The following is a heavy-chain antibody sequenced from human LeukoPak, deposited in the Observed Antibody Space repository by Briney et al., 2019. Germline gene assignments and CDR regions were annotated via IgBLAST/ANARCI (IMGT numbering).Heavy chain of an antibody. Sequence: PSETLSLTCTVSGASISSSAYYWGWIRQPPGKGLEWIGSIGGSHYYRGSTYYNPSLKSRFTIHVDTSKDQFSLKLSSVTAADTAVYYCARLETSVTEHNWFDPWGQGTLVTVSS. CDR2: IGGSHYYRGST. D-gene: IGHD2-21*02. CDR3: ARLETSVTEHNWFDP. V-gene: IGHV4-39*01. J-gene: IGHJ5*02. CDR1: GASISSSAYY.